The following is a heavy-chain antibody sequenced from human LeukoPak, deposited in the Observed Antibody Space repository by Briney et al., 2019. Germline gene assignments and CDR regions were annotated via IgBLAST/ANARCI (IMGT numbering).Heavy chain of an antibody. D-gene: IGHD4-11*01. CDR3: ARNPSHYSSVDY. CDR1: GGSFSGYY. V-gene: IGHV4-34*01. Sequence: SETLSLTCAVYGGSFSGYYWIWIRQPPGKGLEWIGEINHSGSTNYNPSLKSRVTISVDTSKNQFSLKLSSVTAADTAVYYCARNPSHYSSVDYWGQGTLVTVSS. CDR2: INHSGST. J-gene: IGHJ4*02.